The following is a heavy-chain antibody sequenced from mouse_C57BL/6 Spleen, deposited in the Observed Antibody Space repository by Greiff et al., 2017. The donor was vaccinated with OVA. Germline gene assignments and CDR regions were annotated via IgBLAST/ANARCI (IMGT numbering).Heavy chain of an antibody. CDR1: GYTFTSYW. CDR3: ARTITTVVATRYYAMDY. CDR2: IDPSDSYT. Sequence: VQLQQSGAELVKPGASVKLSCKASGYTFTSYWMQWVKQRPGQGLEWIGEIDPSDSYTNYNQKFKGKATLTVDTSSSTAYMQLSSLTSEDSAVYYCARTITTVVATRYYAMDYWGQGTSVTVSS. V-gene: IGHV1-50*01. D-gene: IGHD1-1*01. J-gene: IGHJ4*01.